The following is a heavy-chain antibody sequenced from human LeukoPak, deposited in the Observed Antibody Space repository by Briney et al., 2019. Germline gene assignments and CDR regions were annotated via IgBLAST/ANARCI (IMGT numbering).Heavy chain of an antibody. CDR3: ARVAVSGPTGWFDS. CDR1: GFTVRSNY. Sequence: PGGSLRLSCATSGFTVRSNYMSWVRQAPGKGLEWVSVIYSGGSTYYADSVKGRFTISRDNVDNVVYLEMNSLGAEDTATYYCARVAVSGPTGWFDSWGQGALVIVSS. V-gene: IGHV3-66*01. D-gene: IGHD2-8*02. J-gene: IGHJ5*01. CDR2: IYSGGST.